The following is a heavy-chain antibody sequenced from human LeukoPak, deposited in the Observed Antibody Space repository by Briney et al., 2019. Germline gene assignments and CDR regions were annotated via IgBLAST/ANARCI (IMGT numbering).Heavy chain of an antibody. V-gene: IGHV3-9*01. Sequence: PGRSLRLSCAASGFTFDDYAMHWVRQAPGKGLEWVSGISWNSGSIGYADSVKGRFTISRDNAKNSLYLQMNSLRAEDTAVYYCARGGGNGGRGTLFTVSS. J-gene: IGHJ4*02. CDR3: ARGGGN. D-gene: IGHD3-16*01. CDR2: ISWNSGSI. CDR1: GFTFDDYA.